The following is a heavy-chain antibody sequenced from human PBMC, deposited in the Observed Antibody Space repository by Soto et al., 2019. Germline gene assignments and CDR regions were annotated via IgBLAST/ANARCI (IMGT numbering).Heavy chain of an antibody. V-gene: IGHV4-31*03. CDR1: GGSISSGGYY. CDR3: ARRIAAAGLYYYYGMDV. J-gene: IGHJ6*02. CDR2: IYHSGST. D-gene: IGHD6-13*01. Sequence: SEILSLTCTVSGGSISSGGYYWSWIRQHPGKGLEWIGYIYHSGSTNYSPSLKSRVTISVDKSKNQFSLKLSSVTAADTAVYYCARRIAAAGLYYYYGMDVWGQGTTVTVSS.